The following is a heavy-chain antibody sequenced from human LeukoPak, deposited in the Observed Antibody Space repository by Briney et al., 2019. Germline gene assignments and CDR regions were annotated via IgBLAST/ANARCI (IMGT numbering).Heavy chain of an antibody. CDR2: IYYSGST. CDR1: GGSISSGSYY. D-gene: IGHD6-13*01. J-gene: IGHJ4*02. V-gene: IGHV4-39*07. CDR3: ARFSAAAGRSFDY. Sequence: SETLSLTCTVSGGSISSGSYYWGWIRQPPGKGLEWIGSIYYSGSTYYNPSLKSRVTISVDTSKNQFSLKLSSVTAADTAVYYCARFSAAAGRSFDYWGQGTLVTVSS.